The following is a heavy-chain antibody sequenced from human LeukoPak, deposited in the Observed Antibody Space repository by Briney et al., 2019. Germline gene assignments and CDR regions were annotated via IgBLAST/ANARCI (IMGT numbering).Heavy chain of an antibody. V-gene: IGHV3-23*01. CDR2: VGGAGEST. J-gene: IGHJ4*02. D-gene: IGHD6-13*01. CDR1: GFTFSSYA. Sequence: PGGSLRLSCAASGFTFSSYAMSWVRQTPGKGLEWVSAVGGAGESTYYADSVKGRFAISRDNSKNTLYLQMNSLRAEDTAIYYCAKLSRGDAATGTFDSWGQGTLVTVSS. CDR3: AKLSRGDAATGTFDS.